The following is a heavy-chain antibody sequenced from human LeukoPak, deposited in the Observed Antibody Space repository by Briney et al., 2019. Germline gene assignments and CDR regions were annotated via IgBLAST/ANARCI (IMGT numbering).Heavy chain of an antibody. Sequence: PSETLSLTCTVSGGPISSSSYYWGWIRQPPGKGLEWIGTIYFSGTTYYNPSLKSRITISVDTSKNEFSLELRSVTAADTAFYYCASQGMASSIYWYFDLWGRGTLVTVSS. CDR3: ASQGMASSIYWYFDL. D-gene: IGHD5-24*01. CDR1: GGPISSSSYY. V-gene: IGHV4-39*01. CDR2: IYFSGTT. J-gene: IGHJ2*01.